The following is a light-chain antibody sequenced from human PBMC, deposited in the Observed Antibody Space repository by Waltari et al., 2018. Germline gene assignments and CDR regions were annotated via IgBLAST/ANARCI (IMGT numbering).Light chain of an antibody. V-gene: IGKV1-5*03. CDR1: QSITNW. CDR2: RAS. J-gene: IGKJ1*01. CDR3: QQYDNYWT. Sequence: DIHMTQSPYTLYASVGDRVTITCRASQSITNWLAWYQQKPGKAPTLLIYRASNLESGVPSRFSGSGSGTEFTLTISSLQPDDFATYYCQQYDNYWTFGQGTKVEIK.